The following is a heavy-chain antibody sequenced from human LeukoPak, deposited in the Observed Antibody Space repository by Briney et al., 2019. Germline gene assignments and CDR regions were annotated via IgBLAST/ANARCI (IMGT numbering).Heavy chain of an antibody. J-gene: IGHJ4*02. CDR3: AKDNAYYYVDY. D-gene: IGHD3-10*01. CDR2: LSGAGEST. Sequence: GGSLRLSCVASGFTFRSYGMSWVRQTPGKGLEWVATLSGAGESTYYADSVKGRFTISRDNSKNTLYLQMNSLRAEDTAVYYCAKDNAYYYVDYWGQGTLVTVSS. CDR1: GFTFRSYG. V-gene: IGHV3-23*01.